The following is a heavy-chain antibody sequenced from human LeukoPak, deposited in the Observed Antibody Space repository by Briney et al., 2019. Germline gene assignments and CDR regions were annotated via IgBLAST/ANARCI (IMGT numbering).Heavy chain of an antibody. CDR1: GSTFSSYE. CDR3: ARGNYFGSGSFDN. D-gene: IGHD3-10*01. Sequence: ASVKVSCTAAGSTFSSYEINWLRQAAGQGLKWLGWMNPNSGNTGYSQKFQGRVTMTRNTSISTAYMELSSLRSGDTAVYHCARGNYFGSGSFDNWGQGTLVTVSS. J-gene: IGHJ4*02. V-gene: IGHV1-8*01. CDR2: MNPNSGNT.